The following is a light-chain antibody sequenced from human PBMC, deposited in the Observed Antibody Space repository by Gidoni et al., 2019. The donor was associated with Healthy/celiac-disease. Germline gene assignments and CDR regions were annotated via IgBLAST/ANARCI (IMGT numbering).Light chain of an antibody. V-gene: IGKV3-11*01. CDR2: DAS. CDR3: QRRSNRPPGT. J-gene: IGKJ1*01. Sequence: EVVLKQSPATLSLSPGERATLSCRASQSVSSYLAWYQQIPGQAPRLLIQDASNTATGLPARFSGSGCGTDSTLTLSSRGLEDFAVYYCQRRSNRPPGTFGQGTKVEIK. CDR1: QSVSSY.